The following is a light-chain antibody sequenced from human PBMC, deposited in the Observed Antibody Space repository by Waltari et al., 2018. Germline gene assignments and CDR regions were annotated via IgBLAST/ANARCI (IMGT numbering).Light chain of an antibody. CDR2: GAS. CDR1: QSIRNN. Sequence: EIVMTQSPVTLSVSPVERVTPSCRASQSIRNNLAWYQQKAGQPPRLLIYGASTRAPGLPARFSGSGSGTEFALTISSLQPEDFAVYYCHHYNKRPPSYTFGQGTRLEIK. V-gene: IGKV3-15*01. CDR3: HHYNKRPPSYT. J-gene: IGKJ2*01.